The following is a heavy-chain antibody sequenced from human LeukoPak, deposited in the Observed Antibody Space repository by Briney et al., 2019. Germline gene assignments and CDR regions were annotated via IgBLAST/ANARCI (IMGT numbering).Heavy chain of an antibody. CDR2: IKQDGSEK. CDR1: GFTFRNHG. Sequence: GGSLRLSCAASGFTFRNHGMHWVRQAPGKGLEWVANIKQDGSEKYYVDSVKGRFTISRDNAKNSLYLQMNSLRAEDTAVFYCARDGTYTDYDPDFDIWGQGTLVTVSS. CDR3: ARDGTYTDYDPDFDI. J-gene: IGHJ4*02. V-gene: IGHV3-7*01. D-gene: IGHD5-12*01.